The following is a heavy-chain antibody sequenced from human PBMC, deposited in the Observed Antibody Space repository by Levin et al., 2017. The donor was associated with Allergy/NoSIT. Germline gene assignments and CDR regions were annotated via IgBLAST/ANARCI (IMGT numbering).Heavy chain of an antibody. D-gene: IGHD3-16*01. Sequence: GGSLRLSCAASGFTFDDYAMHWVRQAPGKGLEWVSGISWNSGSIGYADSVKGRFTISRDNAKNSLYLQMNSLRAEDTALYYCATSEGELYAFDIWGQGTMVTVSS. CDR3: ATSEGELYAFDI. J-gene: IGHJ3*02. CDR2: ISWNSGSI. V-gene: IGHV3-9*01. CDR1: GFTFDDYA.